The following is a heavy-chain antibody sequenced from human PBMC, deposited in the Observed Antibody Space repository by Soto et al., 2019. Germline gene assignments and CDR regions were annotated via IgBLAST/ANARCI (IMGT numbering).Heavy chain of an antibody. CDR3: AKDIESYGDYYYGMDV. D-gene: IGHD5-18*01. CDR2: ISWDGGST. Sequence: VGTLILSCGASGFTFDDYTMHWVRQAPGKGLEWVSLISWDGGSTYYADSVKGRFTISRDNSKNSLYLQMNSLRTEDTALYYCAKDIESYGDYYYGMDVWGQGTTVTVSS. J-gene: IGHJ6*02. V-gene: IGHV3-43*01. CDR1: GFTFDDYT.